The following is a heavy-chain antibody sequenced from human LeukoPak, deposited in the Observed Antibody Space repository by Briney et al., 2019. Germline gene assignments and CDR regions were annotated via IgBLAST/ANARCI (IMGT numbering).Heavy chain of an antibody. J-gene: IGHJ4*02. CDR1: GFTFSTYG. Sequence: GRSLRLSCEDSGFTFSTYGMHWVRQAPGKGLEWVAVISHDGSEKYYAGSVQGRFSISRDNSKNTVFLQMNSLRAADTAVYYCARGGDPYFDYRGQGTLVTVSS. CDR3: ARGGDPYFDY. V-gene: IGHV3-30*03. D-gene: IGHD7-27*01. CDR2: ISHDGSEK.